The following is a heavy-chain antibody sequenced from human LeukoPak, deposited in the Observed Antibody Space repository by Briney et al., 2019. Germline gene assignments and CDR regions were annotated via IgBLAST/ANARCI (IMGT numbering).Heavy chain of an antibody. CDR2: ISYDGSNK. V-gene: IGHV3-30*01. D-gene: IGHD1-26*01. Sequence: GGSLRLSCAASGFTFSSYAMHWVRQAPGKGLGWVAVISYDGSNKYYADSVKGRFTISRDNSKNTLYLQMNSLRAEDTAVYYCAREVYPTNYYYYYMDAWGKGTTVTVSS. CDR1: GFTFSSYA. CDR3: AREVYPTNYYYYYMDA. J-gene: IGHJ6*03.